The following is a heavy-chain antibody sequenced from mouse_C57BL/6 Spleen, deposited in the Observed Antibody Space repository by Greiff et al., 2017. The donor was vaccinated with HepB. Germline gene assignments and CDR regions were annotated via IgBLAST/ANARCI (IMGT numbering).Heavy chain of an antibody. Sequence: QVQLQQPGAELVKPGASVKLSCKASGYTFTSYWMHWVKQRPGQGLEWIGMIHPNSGSTNYNEKFKSKATLTVDKSSSTAYMQLSSLTSEDSAVYYCARSAYYSHYDYWGQGTTLTVSS. D-gene: IGHD2-12*01. CDR1: GYTFTSYW. J-gene: IGHJ2*01. V-gene: IGHV1-64*01. CDR2: IHPNSGST. CDR3: ARSAYYSHYDY.